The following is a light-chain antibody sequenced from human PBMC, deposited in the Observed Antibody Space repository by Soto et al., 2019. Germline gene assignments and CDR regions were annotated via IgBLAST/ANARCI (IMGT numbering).Light chain of an antibody. CDR2: EVI. CDR3: TSYTSSGSYV. V-gene: IGLV2-14*01. Sequence: SALTQPASVSGSPGQSITVSCTGTSSDVVNFSYVSWYQQHPGQARLLLIYEVIHRSSGVSNRFSGSKSGSTASPTLSGLQPEDGADYYCTSYTSSGSYVFGTGTKVTGL. CDR1: SSDVVNFSY. J-gene: IGLJ1*01.